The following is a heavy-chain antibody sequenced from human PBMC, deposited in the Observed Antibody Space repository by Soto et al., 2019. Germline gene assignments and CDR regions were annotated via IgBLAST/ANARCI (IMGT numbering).Heavy chain of an antibody. V-gene: IGHV4-59*01. CDR1: GGSISSYY. J-gene: IGHJ4*02. CDR3: ARYDFWNGYYDY. Sequence: SETLSLTCTVSGGSISSYYWSWIRQPPGKGLEWIGYIYYSGSTNYNPSLKSRVTISVVTSKNQFSLKLSSVTAADTAVYYCARYDFWNGYYDYWGQGTLVTVSS. CDR2: IYYSGST. D-gene: IGHD3-3*01.